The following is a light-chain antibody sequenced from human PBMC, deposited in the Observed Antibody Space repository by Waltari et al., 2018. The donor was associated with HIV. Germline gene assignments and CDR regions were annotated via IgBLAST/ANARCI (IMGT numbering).Light chain of an antibody. V-gene: IGLV3-25*03. J-gene: IGLJ3*02. CDR1: ALQKQY. CDR3: ESADSSLWV. Sequence: SYELTQPPSVSVSPGQTARITCSGDALQKQYAYWYQQKAGQAPVLVIYKDSERPSGIPERFSGSSSGTTVTLTISGVQAEDEADYYCESADSSLWVFGGGTKLTVL. CDR2: KDS.